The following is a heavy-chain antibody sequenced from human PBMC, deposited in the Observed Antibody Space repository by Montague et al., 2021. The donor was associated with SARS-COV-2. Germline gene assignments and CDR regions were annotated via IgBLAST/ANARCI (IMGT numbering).Heavy chain of an antibody. V-gene: IGHV4-34*01. D-gene: IGHD3-10*01. CDR2: INHSGST. CDR1: GGSFSGYY. CDR3: ARGRRILLWFGELLSGGDYYGMDV. J-gene: IGHJ6*02. Sequence: SETLSLTCAVYGGSFSGYYWSWIRQPPGKGLEWIGEINHSGSTNXNPSLKSRVTISVDTSKNQFSLKLSYVTAADTAVYYCARGRRILLWFGELLSGGDYYGMDVWGQGTTVTVS.